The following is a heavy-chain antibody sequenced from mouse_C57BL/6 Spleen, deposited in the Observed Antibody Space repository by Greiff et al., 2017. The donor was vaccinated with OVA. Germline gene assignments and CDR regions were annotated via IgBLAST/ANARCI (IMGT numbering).Heavy chain of an antibody. Sequence: VQLQQSGAELVMPGASVKLSCKASGYTFTSYWMHWVKQRPGQGLEWIGEIDPSDSYTNYNQKFKGKSTLTVDKSSSTAYMQLSSLTSEDSAVYYCARGDGGYFDVWGTGTTVTVSS. CDR1: GYTFTSYW. J-gene: IGHJ1*03. V-gene: IGHV1-69*01. CDR2: IDPSDSYT. CDR3: ARGDGGYFDV. D-gene: IGHD3-3*01.